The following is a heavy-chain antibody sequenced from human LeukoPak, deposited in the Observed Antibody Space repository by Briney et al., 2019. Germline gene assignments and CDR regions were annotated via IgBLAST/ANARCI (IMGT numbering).Heavy chain of an antibody. CDR1: GYTLTELS. J-gene: IGHJ6*03. CDR3: ALGIYYMDV. Sequence: ASVKVSCKVSGYTLTELSMHWVRQAPGKGLEWMGGFDPEDGETIYAQKFQGRVTMTEHTSTDTAYMELSSLRSEDTAVYYCALGIYYMDVWGKGTTVTISS. CDR2: FDPEDGET. V-gene: IGHV1-24*01.